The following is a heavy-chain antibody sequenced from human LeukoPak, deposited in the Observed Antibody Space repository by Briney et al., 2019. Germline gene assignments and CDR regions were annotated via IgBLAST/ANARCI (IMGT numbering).Heavy chain of an antibody. J-gene: IGHJ4*02. CDR3: ARHDYGGNSNFDY. D-gene: IGHD4-23*01. CDR2: INHSGST. Sequence: SETLSLTCAVYGGSFSGYYWSWIRQPPGKWLESIGEINHSGSTNYNPSLKSRVTISVDTSKNQFSLKLSSVTAADTAVYYCARHDYGGNSNFDYWGQGTLVTVSS. CDR1: GGSFSGYY. V-gene: IGHV4-34*01.